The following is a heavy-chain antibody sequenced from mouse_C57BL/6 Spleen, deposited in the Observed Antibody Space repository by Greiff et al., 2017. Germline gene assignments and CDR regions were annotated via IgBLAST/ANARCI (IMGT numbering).Heavy chain of an antibody. CDR2: IDPSDSYT. CDR3: ARWLRRYYFDY. Sequence: QVQLQQPGAELVKPGASVKLSCKASGYTFTSYWMQWVKQRPGQGLEWIGEIDPSDSYTNYNQKFKGKATLTVDTSSSTAYMQLSSLTSEDSAVYYCARWLRRYYFDYWGQGTTLTVSS. D-gene: IGHD2-2*01. J-gene: IGHJ2*01. CDR1: GYTFTSYW. V-gene: IGHV1-50*01.